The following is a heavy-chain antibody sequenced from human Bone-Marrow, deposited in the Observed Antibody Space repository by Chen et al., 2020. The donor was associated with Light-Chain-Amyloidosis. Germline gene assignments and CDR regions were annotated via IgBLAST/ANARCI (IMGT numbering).Heavy chain of an antibody. D-gene: IGHD2-21*01. V-gene: IGHV5-51*01. CDR2: IYPDAADA. CDR3: ARRRDGYNIDC. Sequence: ESLKISCKGSGYTFPNYWIGWVLQIPGKGLEWMGVIYPDAADARDSPSFEDXXXXXXXXXXXXXXXXXXXXXXXDTAMYYCARRRDGYNIDCGGQGTLVTVSS. J-gene: IGHJ4*02. CDR1: GYTFPNYW.